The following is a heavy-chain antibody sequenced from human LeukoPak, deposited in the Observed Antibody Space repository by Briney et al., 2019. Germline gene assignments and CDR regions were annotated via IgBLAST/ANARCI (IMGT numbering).Heavy chain of an antibody. D-gene: IGHD1-26*01. CDR1: GASISSGGYY. J-gene: IGHJ5*02. CDR2: IFYSGST. Sequence: SQTLSLTCTVSGASISSGGYYWSWIRQHPGKGLEWIGYIFYSGSTYYNPSLKSRVTLSVDTSKKQFSLKLSSVTAADTAVYYCAREGIVGTTIDRWGQGTLVTVSS. CDR3: AREGIVGTTIDR. V-gene: IGHV4-31*03.